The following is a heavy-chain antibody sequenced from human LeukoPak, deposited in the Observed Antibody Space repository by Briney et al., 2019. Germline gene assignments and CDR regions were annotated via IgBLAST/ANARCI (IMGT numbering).Heavy chain of an antibody. CDR2: ISGSGGST. D-gene: IGHD3-22*01. CDR3: AKDSTYYYDSSGYYLY. CDR1: GFTFSSYA. V-gene: IGHV3-23*01. J-gene: IGHJ4*02. Sequence: PGGSLRLSCAASGFTFSSYAMSWVRQAPGKGLEWVSAISGSGGSTYYADSVKGRFTNSRDNSKNTLYLQMNSLRAEDTAVYYCAKDSTYYYDSSGYYLYWGQGTLVTVSS.